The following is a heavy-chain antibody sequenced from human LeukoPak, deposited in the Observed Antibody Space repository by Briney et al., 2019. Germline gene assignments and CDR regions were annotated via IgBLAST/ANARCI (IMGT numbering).Heavy chain of an antibody. D-gene: IGHD2-15*01. Sequence: PSETLSLTCAVYGGSFSGYYWNWIRQPPGKGLEWIGEIYHSGSTNYNPSLKSRATISVDTSKKQFSLKLSSVTAADTAVYYCARDYCSGGSCYFDYWGQGTLVTVST. CDR2: IYHSGST. CDR3: ARDYCSGGSCYFDY. V-gene: IGHV4-34*01. CDR1: GGSFSGYY. J-gene: IGHJ4*02.